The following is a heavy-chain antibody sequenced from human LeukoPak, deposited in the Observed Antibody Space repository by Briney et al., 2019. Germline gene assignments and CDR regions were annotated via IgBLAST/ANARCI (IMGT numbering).Heavy chain of an antibody. J-gene: IGHJ4*02. D-gene: IGHD4-17*01. CDR2: IYTSGST. CDR3: ARVWSDYGDYALDY. V-gene: IGHV4-4*07. Sequence: PSETLSLTCTVSGGSISSYYWSWIRQPAGKGLEWIGRIYTSGSTNYNPSLKSRVTMSVDTSKNQFSLKLSSVTAADTAVYYCARVWSDYGDYALDYWGQGTLVTVSS. CDR1: GGSISSYY.